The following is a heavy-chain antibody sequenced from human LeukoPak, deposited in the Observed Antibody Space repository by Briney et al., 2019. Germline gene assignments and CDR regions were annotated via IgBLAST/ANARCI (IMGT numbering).Heavy chain of an antibody. V-gene: IGHV3-20*04. CDR2: INWNSGSR. Sequence: GGSLRPSCAASGFTFDDYGMSWVRQAPGKGLEWVSGINWNSGSRGYADSVKGRFTISRDNAKNSLYLRMNSLRAEDTALYYCARGIDSGYDYFDYWGQGTLVTVSS. J-gene: IGHJ4*02. CDR1: GFTFDDYG. CDR3: ARGIDSGYDYFDY. D-gene: IGHD5-12*01.